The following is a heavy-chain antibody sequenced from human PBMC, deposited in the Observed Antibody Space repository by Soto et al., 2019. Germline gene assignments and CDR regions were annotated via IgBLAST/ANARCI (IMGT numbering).Heavy chain of an antibody. CDR1: GGSISNYN. V-gene: IGHV4-4*07. CDR2: IYSSGTT. CDR3: ARERTYQLSGDDDLDV. D-gene: IGHD2-2*01. Sequence: KTSETLSLTCTVSGGSISNYNWNWIRQSAGKGLEWIGRIYSSGTTYYKSSLKSRVTMSVDTFSNQISLKLYSVTAADTAMYYCARERTYQLSGDDDLDVWGLGTMVTVSS. J-gene: IGHJ3*01.